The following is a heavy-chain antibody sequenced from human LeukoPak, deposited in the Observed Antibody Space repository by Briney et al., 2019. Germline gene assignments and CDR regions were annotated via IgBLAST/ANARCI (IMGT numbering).Heavy chain of an antibody. CDR2: ISAYNGNT. CDR3: ARDLNGYCSGGSCYPTNNWLDP. D-gene: IGHD2-15*01. CDR1: GYTFTSYG. Sequence: ASVKVSCKASGYTFTSYGISWVRQAPGQGLEWMGWISAYNGNTNYAQKLQGRVTMTTDTSTSTAYMELWSLRSDDTAVYYCARDLNGYCSGGSCYPTNNWLDPWGQGTLVTVSS. V-gene: IGHV1-18*01. J-gene: IGHJ5*02.